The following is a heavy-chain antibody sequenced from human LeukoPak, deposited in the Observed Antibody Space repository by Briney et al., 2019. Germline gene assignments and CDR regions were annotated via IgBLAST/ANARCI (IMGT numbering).Heavy chain of an antibody. CDR3: ARDSGFLPYNWFDT. Sequence: QSGGSLRLSCAVSGYSFSTFAMEWVRHAPGKGLEWVAVITYDGSDKYYADSVKGRFSICRDNSKNTLYLQMNSLRAEDTAVYYCARDSGFLPYNWFDTWGQGTLVTVSS. V-gene: IGHV3-30-3*01. J-gene: IGHJ5*02. D-gene: IGHD2-15*01. CDR1: GYSFSTFA. CDR2: ITYDGSDK.